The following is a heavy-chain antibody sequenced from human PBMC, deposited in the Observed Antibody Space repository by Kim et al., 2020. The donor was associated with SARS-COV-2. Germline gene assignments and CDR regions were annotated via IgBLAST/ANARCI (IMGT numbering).Heavy chain of an antibody. Sequence: GRFTISRDNSKNSLDLQMNSLRTEDTALYYCAKDITAVWFYYYYYYGMDVWGQGTTVTVSS. J-gene: IGHJ6*02. CDR3: AKDITAVWFYYYYYYGMDV. V-gene: IGHV3-43*01. D-gene: IGHD3-10*01.